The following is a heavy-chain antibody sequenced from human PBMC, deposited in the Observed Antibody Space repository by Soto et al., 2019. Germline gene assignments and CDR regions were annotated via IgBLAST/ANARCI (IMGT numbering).Heavy chain of an antibody. D-gene: IGHD3-22*01. Sequence: ASVKVSSKASGYTFTSYGISWVRQAPGQGFEWMGWISAYNGNTIYAQKLQGRATMTTDTSTGTAYMELRSLRSDDTAVYYCARTRFFHDSSGYYYFDYWGQGTPVTVSS. CDR3: ARTRFFHDSSGYYYFDY. J-gene: IGHJ4*02. CDR1: GYTFTSYG. CDR2: ISAYNGNT. V-gene: IGHV1-18*01.